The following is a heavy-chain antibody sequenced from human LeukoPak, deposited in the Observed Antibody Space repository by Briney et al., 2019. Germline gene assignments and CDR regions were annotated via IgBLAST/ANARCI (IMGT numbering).Heavy chain of an antibody. V-gene: IGHV3-9*01. J-gene: IGHJ4*02. CDR1: GFTFDDYA. Sequence: QPGGSLRLSCAASGFTFDDYAMRWVRQAPGKGLEWVSGISWNSGSIGYAGSVQGRFSISRDNAKNSLYLQMNSLRVEDTALYYCAKAGESLSFDYWGQGTLVTVSS. D-gene: IGHD3-10*01. CDR3: AKAGESLSFDY. CDR2: ISWNSGSI.